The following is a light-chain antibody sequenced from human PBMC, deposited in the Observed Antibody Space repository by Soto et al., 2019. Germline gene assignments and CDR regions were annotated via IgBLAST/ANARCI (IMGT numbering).Light chain of an antibody. CDR1: QSLVYSDGNTY. CDR3: MQGTHWPIT. CDR2: KVS. Sequence: DVVMTQSPLSLPVTLGQPASISCRSSQSLVYSDGNTYLNWFQQRRGQSPRRLIYKVSNQDSGVPARFSGSGSSTDFAMKISRVEAEDVGVYYCMQGTHWPITFGQGTRLEIK. V-gene: IGKV2-30*01. J-gene: IGKJ5*01.